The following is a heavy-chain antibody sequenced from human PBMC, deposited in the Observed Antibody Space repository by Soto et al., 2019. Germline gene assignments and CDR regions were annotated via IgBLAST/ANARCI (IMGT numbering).Heavy chain of an antibody. V-gene: IGHV3-23*01. CDR3: AKDMHYDFWSGYYRPLDY. J-gene: IGHJ4*02. D-gene: IGHD3-3*01. CDR2: ISGSGGST. CDR1: GFTFSSYA. Sequence: GGSLRLSCAASGFTFSSYAMSWVRQAPGKGLEWVSAISGSGGSTYYADSVKGRFTISRDNSKNTLYLQMNSLRAEDTAVYYRAKDMHYDFWSGYYRPLDYWGQGTLVTVSS.